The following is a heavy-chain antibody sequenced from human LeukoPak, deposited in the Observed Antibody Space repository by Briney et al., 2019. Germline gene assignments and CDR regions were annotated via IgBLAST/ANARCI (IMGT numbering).Heavy chain of an antibody. J-gene: IGHJ4*02. CDR1: GYTFTTYV. Sequence: GASVKVSCKASGYTFTTYVINWVRQATGQGLEWMGWMNPNSGYTGYAQKFQGRVTITRDTSISTAYMELSSLRSEDTAVHYCTRVAGSSDYWGQGTLVTVSS. V-gene: IGHV1-8*03. D-gene: IGHD6-19*01. CDR3: TRVAGSSDY. CDR2: MNPNSGYT.